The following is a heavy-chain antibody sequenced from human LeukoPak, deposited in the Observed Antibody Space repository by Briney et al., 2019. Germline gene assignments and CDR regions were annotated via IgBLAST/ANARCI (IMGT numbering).Heavy chain of an antibody. CDR1: GFTFSSYA. D-gene: IGHD6-13*01. V-gene: IGHV3-48*01. CDR2: ISSSSSTI. J-gene: IGHJ5*02. Sequence: GRSLRLSCAASGFTFSSYAMNWVRQAPGKGLEWVSYISSSSSTIYYADSVKGRFTISRDNAKNSLYLQMNSLRAEDTAVYYCAREGEAAAPWGQGTLVTVSS. CDR3: AREGEAAAP.